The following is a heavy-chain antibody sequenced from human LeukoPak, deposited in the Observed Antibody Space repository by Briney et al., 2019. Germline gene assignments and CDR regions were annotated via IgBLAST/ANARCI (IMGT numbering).Heavy chain of an antibody. D-gene: IGHD6-13*01. CDR2: IYYSGST. J-gene: IGHJ6*03. V-gene: IGHV4-59*01. CDR1: GGSISSYY. CDR3: ARASRDIYYYYMDV. Sequence: SETLSLTCTISGGSISSYYWSWIRQPPGKGLEWIGYIYYSGSTNYNPSLKSRVTISVDTSKNQFSLKLSSVTAADTAVYYCARASRDIYYYYMDVWGKGTTVTISS.